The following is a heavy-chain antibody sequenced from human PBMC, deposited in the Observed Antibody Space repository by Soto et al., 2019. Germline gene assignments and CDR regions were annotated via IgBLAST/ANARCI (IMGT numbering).Heavy chain of an antibody. CDR1: GGSFCGYY. D-gene: IGHD2-2*01. J-gene: IGHJ2*01. V-gene: IGHV4-34*01. CDR3: ARRVVPAALGL. Sequence: QVQLQQWGAGLLKPSETLSLTCAVYGGSFCGYYWCCIRHPTGKGLEWLGEIHLAGSTKYNPSLKGRVNISLATSKTQFSLTLTSVTAADTAVYYCARRVVPAALGLWGRGTLVTVSS. CDR2: IHLAGST.